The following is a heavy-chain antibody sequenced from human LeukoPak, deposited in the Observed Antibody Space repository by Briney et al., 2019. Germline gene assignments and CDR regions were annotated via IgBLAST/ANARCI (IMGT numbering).Heavy chain of an antibody. D-gene: IGHD3-3*01. CDR2: IYPGDSDT. V-gene: IGHV5-51*01. CDR3: VTSPDFWNALSPNYLDH. CDR1: AFTFTRYW. J-gene: IGHJ4*02. Sequence: GESLKISCKGSAFTFTRYWIGWVRQMSGKGLEWMGIIYPGDSDTRYSPSFQGQVTISAEKSITTAYLQWSSLKASDSAIYYCVTSPDFWNALSPNYLDHWGQGTLVTVSA.